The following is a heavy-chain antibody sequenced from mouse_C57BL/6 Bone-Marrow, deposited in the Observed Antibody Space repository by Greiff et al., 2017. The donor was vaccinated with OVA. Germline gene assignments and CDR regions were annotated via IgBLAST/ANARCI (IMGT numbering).Heavy chain of an antibody. CDR3: AGSEDYYGSSYGWFAY. D-gene: IGHD1-1*01. CDR1: GYTFTSYW. Sequence: QVQLQQPGAELVKPGASVTLSCKASGYTFTSYWMHWVKQRPGRGLEWIGRIDPNSGGTKYTEKFKSKATLTVDKPSSTAYMQLSSLTSEDSAVYYCAGSEDYYGSSYGWFAYWGQGTLVTVSS. J-gene: IGHJ3*01. CDR2: IDPNSGGT. V-gene: IGHV1-72*01.